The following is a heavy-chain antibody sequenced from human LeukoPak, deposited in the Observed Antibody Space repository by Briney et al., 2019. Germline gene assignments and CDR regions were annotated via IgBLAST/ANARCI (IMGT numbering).Heavy chain of an antibody. CDR2: TYYRSKWYN. CDR3: ARDGIAVAGDWVYYYGMDV. J-gene: IGHJ6*02. V-gene: IGHV6-1*01. Sequence: SQTLSLTCAISGDSVSSNSAAWNWIRQSPSRGLEWLGRTYYRSKWYNDYAVSVKSRITINPDTSKNQFSLQLNSVTPEDTAVYYCARDGIAVAGDWVYYYGMDVWGQGATVTVSS. CDR1: GDSVSSNSAA. D-gene: IGHD6-19*01.